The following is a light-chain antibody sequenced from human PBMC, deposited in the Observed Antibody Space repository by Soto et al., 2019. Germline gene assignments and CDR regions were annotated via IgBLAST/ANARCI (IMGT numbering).Light chain of an antibody. J-gene: IGLJ3*02. CDR2: GNS. Sequence: QSVLTQPPSVSGAPGQGVTISCTGGSSNIGAGYDVHWYQQLPGTAPKLLVSGNSNRPSGVPDRFSGSKSGTSASLAITGLQAEDEADYYCQSYDSSLSGWVFGGGTQRTVL. CDR1: SSNIGAGYD. V-gene: IGLV1-40*01. CDR3: QSYDSSLSGWV.